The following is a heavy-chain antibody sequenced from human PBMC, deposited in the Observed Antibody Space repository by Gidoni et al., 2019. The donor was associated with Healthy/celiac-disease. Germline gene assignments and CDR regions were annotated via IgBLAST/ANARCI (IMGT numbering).Heavy chain of an antibody. CDR1: GFTFSSYG. J-gene: IGHJ6*03. V-gene: IGHV3-30*18. CDR2: ISYDGSNK. CDR3: AKDRDSSSSYYYYYYMDV. D-gene: IGHD6-13*01. Sequence: QVQLVESGGGVVQPGRSLRLSCAASGFTFSSYGMHWVRQAPGKGLEWVAVISYDGSNKYYADSVKGRFTISRDNSKNTLYLQMNSLRAEDTAVYYCAKDRDSSSSYYYYYYMDVWGKGTTVTVSS.